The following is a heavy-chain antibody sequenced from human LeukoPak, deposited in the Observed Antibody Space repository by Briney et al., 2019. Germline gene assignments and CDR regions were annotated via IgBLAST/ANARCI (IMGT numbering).Heavy chain of an antibody. J-gene: IGHJ4*02. CDR1: GFTFNNYV. V-gene: IGHV3-48*01. CDR3: ARDDGYDYGDY. D-gene: IGHD5-12*01. Sequence: PGGSLRLSCGASGFTFNNYVMTWVRQAPGKGLEWVSYISSSSSTIYYADSVKGRFTISRDNAKNSLYLQMNSLRAEDTAVYYCARDDGYDYGDYWGQGTLVTVSS. CDR2: ISSSSSTI.